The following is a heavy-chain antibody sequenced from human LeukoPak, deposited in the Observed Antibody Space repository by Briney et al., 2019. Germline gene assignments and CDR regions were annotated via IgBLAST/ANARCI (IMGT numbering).Heavy chain of an antibody. J-gene: IGHJ4*02. D-gene: IGHD3-22*01. CDR2: FDPEDGET. CDR3: ARDLTHRRNYDNSGYQIVPDF. CDR1: GYTLTELS. V-gene: IGHV1-24*01. Sequence: GASVKVSCKLSGYTLTELSMHGVRQAPGKGLEWMGGFDPEDGETIYAQKFQGRVTMTTDTSTSTAYMELRSLRSDDTAVYYCARDLTHRRNYDNSGYQIVPDFWGQGTLVTVSS.